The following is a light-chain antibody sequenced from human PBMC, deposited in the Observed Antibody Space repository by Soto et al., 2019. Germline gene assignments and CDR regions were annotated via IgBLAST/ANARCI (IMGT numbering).Light chain of an antibody. J-gene: IGKJ3*01. Sequence: EIVMTQSPSTLSVSPGERATLSCRASQSISSTLAWYQQKPGQAPRLLIYGESTRATGIPATFSGSGSGTDVTLNISGLQAEDFAVYYCEKYNNLPFTFGRGTKVDIK. V-gene: IGKV3-15*01. CDR2: GES. CDR1: QSISST. CDR3: EKYNNLPFT.